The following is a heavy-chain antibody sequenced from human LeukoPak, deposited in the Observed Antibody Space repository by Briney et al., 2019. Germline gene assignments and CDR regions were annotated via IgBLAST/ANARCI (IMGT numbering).Heavy chain of an antibody. V-gene: IGHV3-33*01. CDR3: ARDLYSSGWYYFDY. CDR1: GFTFSSYG. J-gene: IGHJ4*02. CDR2: IWYDGSNK. Sequence: GGSLRLSCAASGFTFSSYGMHWVRQAPGKGLEWVAVIWYDGSNKYYADSVKGRFTISRDNSKNTLYLQMNSLRAEDTAVYYCARDLYSSGWYYFDYWGQGTPVTVSS. D-gene: IGHD6-19*01.